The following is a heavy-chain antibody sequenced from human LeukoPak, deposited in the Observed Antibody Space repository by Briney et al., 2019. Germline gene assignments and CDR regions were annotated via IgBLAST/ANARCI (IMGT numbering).Heavy chain of an antibody. D-gene: IGHD5-12*01. CDR3: ARPYDSNRDHSGYGY. V-gene: IGHV3-7*02. Sequence: GGSLRLSYATSGFTFSNYWMCWVRQAPGKGLEGVTNINQDGREKYYVDSVKGRFTISRDNAKNSLYLKMNSLRAEDTAVYYCARPYDSNRDHSGYGYWGRGTLVTVSS. CDR1: GFTFSNYW. J-gene: IGHJ4*02. CDR2: INQDGREK.